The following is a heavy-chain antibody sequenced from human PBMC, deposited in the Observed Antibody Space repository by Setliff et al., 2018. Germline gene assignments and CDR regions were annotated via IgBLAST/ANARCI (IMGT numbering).Heavy chain of an antibody. CDR3: ARARGYSYGPFDY. D-gene: IGHD5-18*01. CDR1: GFTFSTYS. J-gene: IGHJ4*02. V-gene: IGHV3-48*04. Sequence: GGSLRLSCATSGFTFSTYSMNWVRQAPGKGLEWISYISSSGITIYYADSVKGRFTISRDNAKNSLYLQMNSLRAEDTAVYSCARARGYSYGPFDYWGQGTLVTVSS. CDR2: ISSSGITI.